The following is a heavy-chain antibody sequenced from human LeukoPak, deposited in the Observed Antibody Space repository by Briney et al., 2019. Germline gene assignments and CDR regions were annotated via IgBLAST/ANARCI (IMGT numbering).Heavy chain of an antibody. V-gene: IGHV3-23*01. Sequence: PGGSLRVSCTAPGLTFSNHAMTCGPQAPGKGLGWVSAIGGDVRGTDYADSVKGRFTISRDNSKNKLYLEMNSLRADDTARYYCARRVGGTPDYWGPGTLVTVPS. J-gene: IGHJ4*02. CDR1: GLTFSNHA. CDR3: ARRVGGTPDY. D-gene: IGHD1-26*01. CDR2: IGGDVRGT.